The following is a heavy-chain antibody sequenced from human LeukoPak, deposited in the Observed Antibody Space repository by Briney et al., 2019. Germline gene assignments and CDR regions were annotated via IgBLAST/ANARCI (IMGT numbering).Heavy chain of an antibody. CDR2: ISSSGNTI. V-gene: IGHV3-11*04. J-gene: IGHJ4*02. CDR1: GFTFSDYY. Sequence: PGGSLRLSSATSGFTFSDYYMSWIRQAPGKGLEWVSYISSSGNTIYYADSVKGRFTISRDNAKNSLYLQMNSLRAEDTAVYYCARGRIVGVYDYWGQGTLVTVSS. CDR3: ARGRIVGVYDY. D-gene: IGHD1-26*01.